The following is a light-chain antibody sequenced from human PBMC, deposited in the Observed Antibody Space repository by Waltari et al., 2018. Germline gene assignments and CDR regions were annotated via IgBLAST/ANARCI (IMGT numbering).Light chain of an antibody. J-gene: IGKJ5*01. V-gene: IGKV3-11*01. CDR1: QSVGRF. CDR3: QHRGNWPLLA. Sequence: EIVLAQSPATLSFSPGERATLSCRASQSVGRFLAWYQRKPGLAPRLLISDASDRATGTPARFSGSGSGTDFTLTISSLEPEDFAVYYCQHRGNWPLLAFGQGTRLEIK. CDR2: DAS.